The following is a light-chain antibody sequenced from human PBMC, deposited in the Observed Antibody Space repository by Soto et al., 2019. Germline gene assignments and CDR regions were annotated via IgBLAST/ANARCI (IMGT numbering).Light chain of an antibody. V-gene: IGLV2-8*01. CDR2: EVD. Sequence: QSVLTQPPSASGSPGQSLTISCAGTGSDVGAYKYVSWYQQHPGKDPKLIIYEVDKRPSGVPDRFSGSKSGNTASLTVSGLQAEDEADYYCSSYGGSNIPLYVFGTGTKLTVL. CDR1: GSDVGAYKY. CDR3: SSYGGSNIPLYV. J-gene: IGLJ1*01.